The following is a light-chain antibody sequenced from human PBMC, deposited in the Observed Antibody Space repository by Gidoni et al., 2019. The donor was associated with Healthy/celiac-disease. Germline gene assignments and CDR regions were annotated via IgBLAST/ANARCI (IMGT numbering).Light chain of an antibody. V-gene: IGKV1-5*03. CDR2: KAS. CDR3: QQYNSYPLT. J-gene: IGKJ1*01. CDR1: QSISSW. Sequence: DIQMTQSPATLSASVGDRVTITCRASQSISSWLAWYQQKPGKAPKLLIYKASSLESGVPSRFSGSGSGPEFTLTISSLPPDDFATYYCQQYNSYPLTFGQGTKVEIK.